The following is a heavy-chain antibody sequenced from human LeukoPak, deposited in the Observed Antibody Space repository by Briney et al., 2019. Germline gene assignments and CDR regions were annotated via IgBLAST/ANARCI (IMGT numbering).Heavy chain of an antibody. Sequence: SVKVSCKASGGTFSSYAISWVRQAPGQGLEWMGGIIPIFGTANYAQKFQGRVTITADESTSTAYMELSSLRSEDTAVYYCARCVLGYDSSGYYSPFDYWGQGTLVTVSS. CDR3: ARCVLGYDSSGYYSPFDY. D-gene: IGHD3-22*01. CDR2: IIPIFGTA. V-gene: IGHV1-69*13. J-gene: IGHJ4*02. CDR1: GGTFSSYA.